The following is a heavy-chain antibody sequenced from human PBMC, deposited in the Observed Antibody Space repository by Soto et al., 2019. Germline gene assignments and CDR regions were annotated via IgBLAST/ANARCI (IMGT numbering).Heavy chain of an antibody. CDR3: AKRSYSYDPSPFSCCTDP. V-gene: IGHV5-51*01. Sequence: GESLKISWKGSGYSFSSYWIGWVRQIPGKGLEWMGSIYPGNSETRYSPSFQGQVTISADKSISTAYLQWNSLKASDTAIYYCAKRSYSYDPSPFSCCTDPWGQGTLVTVSS. D-gene: IGHD3-22*01. CDR2: IYPGNSET. J-gene: IGHJ5*02. CDR1: GYSFSSYW.